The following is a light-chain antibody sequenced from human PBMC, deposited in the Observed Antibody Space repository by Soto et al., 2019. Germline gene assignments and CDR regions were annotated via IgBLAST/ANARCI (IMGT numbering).Light chain of an antibody. CDR2: AAS. CDR1: QSVSSSF. V-gene: IGKV3-20*01. Sequence: EIVLTQSPGTLSLSPGERATLSCRASQSVSSSFLAWYQQKPGQAPRLLIYAASRRATGIPDRFSGSGSRTDFTLTISRLEPEDFAVYYCQQYGSSVFSFGPGTKVDIK. J-gene: IGKJ3*01. CDR3: QQYGSSVFS.